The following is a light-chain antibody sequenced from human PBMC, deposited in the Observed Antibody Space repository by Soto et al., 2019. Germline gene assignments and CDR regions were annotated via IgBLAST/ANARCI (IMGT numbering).Light chain of an antibody. CDR1: QSVSSY. CDR3: QQRSNWPPLT. CDR2: DAS. J-gene: IGKJ4*01. V-gene: IGKV3-11*01. Sequence: EIVLTQSPATLSLSPGERATFSCRASQSVSSYLAWYQQKPGQAPRLLIYDASNRATGIPARFSGSGSGTDFTLTINSLEPEDFAVYYCQQRSNWPPLTFGGGTKVDIK.